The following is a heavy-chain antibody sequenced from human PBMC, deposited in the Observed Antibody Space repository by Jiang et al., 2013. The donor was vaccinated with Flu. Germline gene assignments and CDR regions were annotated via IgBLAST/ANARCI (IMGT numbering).Heavy chain of an antibody. CDR1: GGSISSSSYY. CDR2: IYYSGST. D-gene: IGHD3-10*01. J-gene: IGHJ4*02. CDR3: ARQELYGSGSGVFDY. V-gene: IGHV4-39*01. Sequence: KPSETLSLTCTVSGGSISSSSYYWGWIRQPPGKGLEWIGSIYYSGSTYYNPSLKSRVTISVDTSKNQFSLKLSSVTAADTAVYYCARQELYGSGSGVFDYWGQGTLVTVSS.